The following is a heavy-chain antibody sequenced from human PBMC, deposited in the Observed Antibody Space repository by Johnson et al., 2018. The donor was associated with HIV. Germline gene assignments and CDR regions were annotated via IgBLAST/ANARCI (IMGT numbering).Heavy chain of an antibody. CDR3: ARERLYFDWLPDAFDI. J-gene: IGHJ3*02. V-gene: IGHV3-9*01. CDR1: GFTFDDYA. Sequence: VQLVESGGGLVQPGRSLRLSCAASGFTFDDYAMHWVRQAPGKGLEWVSGISWNSGSIGYADSVKGRFTISRDNAKNSLYLQMNSLRAEDTAVYYCARERLYFDWLPDAFDIWGQGTMVTVSS. D-gene: IGHD3-9*01. CDR2: ISWNSGSI.